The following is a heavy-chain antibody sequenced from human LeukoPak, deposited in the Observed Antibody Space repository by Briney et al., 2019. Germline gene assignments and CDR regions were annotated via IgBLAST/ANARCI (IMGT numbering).Heavy chain of an antibody. V-gene: IGHV4-39*07. D-gene: IGHD5-24*01. CDR1: GGSISSSSYY. J-gene: IGHJ6*03. CDR2: IYYSGST. CDR3: ARVEMATIKGVYYYYYMDV. Sequence: SETLSLTCTVSGGSISSSSYYWGWIRQPPGKGLEWIGSIYYSGSTYYNPSLKSRVTISVDTSKNQFSLKLSSVTAADTAVYYCARVEMATIKGVYYYYYMDVWGKGTTVTVSS.